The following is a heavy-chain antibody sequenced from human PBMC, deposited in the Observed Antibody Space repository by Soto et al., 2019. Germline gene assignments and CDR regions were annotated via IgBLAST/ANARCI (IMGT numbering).Heavy chain of an antibody. CDR1: GFTFSGYA. J-gene: IGHJ4*02. Sequence: PGGSLRLSCAASGFTFSGYAMNWVRQAPGKGLEWVSTISGGGGPTDYADSVKGRLTISRDNSKNTLYLQMNSLRAEDTAVYYCAKASGQWPDWGQGTLVTVSS. D-gene: IGHD3-10*01. V-gene: IGHV3-23*01. CDR2: ISGGGGPT. CDR3: AKASGQWPD.